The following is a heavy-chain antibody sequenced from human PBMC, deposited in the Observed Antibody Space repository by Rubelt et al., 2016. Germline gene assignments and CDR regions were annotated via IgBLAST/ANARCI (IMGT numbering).Heavy chain of an antibody. CDR3: ARADYYDSSGYHNWFDP. V-gene: IGHV4-31*03. CDR2: TYYSGST. CDR1: CGSISSGGYY. D-gene: IGHD3-22*01. J-gene: IGHJ5*02. Sequence: QVQLQESGPGLVKPSRTLSLTCTVSCGSISSGGYYWSWIRQHPGKGLEWIGYTYYSGSTYYNPSLKSRVTISVETSKNRFSLKLSSVTAADTAVYYCARADYYDSSGYHNWFDPWGQGTLVTVSS.